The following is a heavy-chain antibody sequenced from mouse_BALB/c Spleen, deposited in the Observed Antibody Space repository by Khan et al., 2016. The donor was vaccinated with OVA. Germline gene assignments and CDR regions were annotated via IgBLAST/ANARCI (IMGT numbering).Heavy chain of an antibody. Sequence: QVQLQQSGAELAKPGASVKMSCKASGYTFSNYWIHWVKQRPGQGLEWIGYINPSSGHTYYNQTFNDKATLTTDKSSSTAYMQLSSLTSEDSAVYYCARDRIDYWGQSTTLTVSS. CDR2: INPSSGHT. CDR3: ARDRIDY. J-gene: IGHJ2*01. CDR1: GYTFSNYW. V-gene: IGHV1-7*01.